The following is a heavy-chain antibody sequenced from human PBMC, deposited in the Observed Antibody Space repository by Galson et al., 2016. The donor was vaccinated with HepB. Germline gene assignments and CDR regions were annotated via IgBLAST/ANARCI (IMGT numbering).Heavy chain of an antibody. J-gene: IGHJ4*02. D-gene: IGHD2-15*01. CDR3: ARYGISDITIDY. Sequence: SLRLSCAASGFTFSDYYMSWNRQAPGMGLELVSYISSSNSITHYADSVKGRFTISRDNAKDSLYLQLTSLRSEDTGVYYCARYGISDITIDYWGQGTLVTVSS. V-gene: IGHV3-11*01. CDR2: ISSSNSIT. CDR1: GFTFSDYY.